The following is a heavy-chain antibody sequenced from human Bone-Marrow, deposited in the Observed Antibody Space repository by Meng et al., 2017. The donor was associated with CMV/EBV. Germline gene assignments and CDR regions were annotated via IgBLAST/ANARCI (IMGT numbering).Heavy chain of an antibody. J-gene: IGHJ4*02. CDR2: IIPILGIA. Sequence: SVKVSCKASGGTFSSYTISWVRQAPGQGLEWMGRIIPILGIANYAQKFQGRVTITADKSTSTAYMELSSLRSEDTAVYYCASSYGYSSSWPLVYWGQGTLVTVSS. D-gene: IGHD6-13*01. V-gene: IGHV1-69*02. CDR1: GGTFSSYT. CDR3: ASSYGYSSSWPLVY.